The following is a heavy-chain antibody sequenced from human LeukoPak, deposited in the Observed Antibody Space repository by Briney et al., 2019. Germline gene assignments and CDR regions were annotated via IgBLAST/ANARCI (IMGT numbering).Heavy chain of an antibody. CDR2: ITTYNANT. Sequence: ASVTVSCKASGYTLTSYGISWVRQAPGQGLEWMGWITTYNANTRFAQKFQGRVSLTSDTSTNTAYMELGSLRSDDTAVYYCARRKNTMVRGVITVYGYWGQGTLVTVSS. D-gene: IGHD3-10*01. J-gene: IGHJ4*02. CDR3: ARRKNTMVRGVITVYGY. V-gene: IGHV1-18*01. CDR1: GYTLTSYG.